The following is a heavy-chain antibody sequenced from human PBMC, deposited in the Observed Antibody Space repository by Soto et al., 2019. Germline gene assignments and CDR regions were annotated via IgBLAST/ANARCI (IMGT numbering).Heavy chain of an antibody. D-gene: IGHD2-15*01. Sequence: SETLSLTCTVSGGSISSSSYFWGWIRQPPGKGLEWIGSIYYSGSTYYNPSLKSRVTISVDTSKNQFSLKLSSVTAADTAVYYCARLLVVVVIDSDGMDVWGQGTTVTVSS. V-gene: IGHV4-39*01. CDR2: IYYSGST. CDR3: ARLLVVVVIDSDGMDV. CDR1: GGSISSSSYF. J-gene: IGHJ6*02.